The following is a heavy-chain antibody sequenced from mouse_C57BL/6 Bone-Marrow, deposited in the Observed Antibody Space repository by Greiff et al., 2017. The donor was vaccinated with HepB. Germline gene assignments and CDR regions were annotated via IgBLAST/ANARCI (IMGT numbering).Heavy chain of an antibody. CDR2: ISDGGSYT. J-gene: IGHJ3*01. CDR3: ARAGYDGYLAWFAY. CDR1: GFTFSSYA. V-gene: IGHV5-4*03. Sequence: EVMLVESGGGLVKPGGSLKLSCAASGFTFSSYAMSWVRQTPEKRLEWVATISDGGSYTYYPDNVKGRFTISRDNAKNNLYLQMSHLKSEDTAMYYCARAGYDGYLAWFAYWGQGTLVTVSA. D-gene: IGHD2-3*01.